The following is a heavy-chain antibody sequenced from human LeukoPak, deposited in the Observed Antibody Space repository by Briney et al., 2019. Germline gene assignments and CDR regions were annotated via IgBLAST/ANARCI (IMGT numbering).Heavy chain of an antibody. V-gene: IGHV4-30-4*08. CDR3: ARVLLVYGDYTWGYFDY. Sequence: SETLSLTCTVAGGSISSGDYYWSWIRQPPGKGLEWIGYIYYSGSTYYNPSLKSRVTISVDTSKNQFSLKLSSVTAADTAVYYCARVLLVYGDYTWGYFDYWGQGTLVTVSS. CDR2: IYYSGST. D-gene: IGHD4-17*01. CDR1: GGSISSGDYY. J-gene: IGHJ4*02.